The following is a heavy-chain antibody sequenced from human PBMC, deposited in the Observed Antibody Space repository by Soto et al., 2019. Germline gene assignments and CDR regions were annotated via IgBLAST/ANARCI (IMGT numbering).Heavy chain of an antibody. CDR3: VRGPSDHKLRLVEWPYGDY. Sequence: GGSLRLSCVASGFIVSSNQMSWVRQAPGKGLEWVSVIYSGHTTYYADSVEGRFTISRDDSKNTLYLQMNSLRVEDTAVYYCVRGPSDHKLRLVEWPYGDYWGQGALVTVS. CDR2: IYSGHTT. CDR1: GFIVSSNQ. D-gene: IGHD3-3*01. J-gene: IGHJ4*02. V-gene: IGHV3-53*01.